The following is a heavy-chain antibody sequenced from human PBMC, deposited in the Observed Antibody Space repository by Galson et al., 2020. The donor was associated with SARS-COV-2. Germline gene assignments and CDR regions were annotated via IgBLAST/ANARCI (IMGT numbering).Heavy chain of an antibody. V-gene: IGHV4-30-4*01. CDR2: IYYSGST. CDR3: ARADGYSYGYGYFDY. D-gene: IGHD5-18*01. Sequence: ETSETLSLTCTVSGGSISSGDYYWGWIRQPPGKGLEWIGYIYYSGSTYYNPSLKSRVTISVDTSKNQFSLKLSSVTAADTAVYYCARADGYSYGYGYFDYWGQGTLVTVSS. CDR1: GGSISSGDYY. J-gene: IGHJ4*02.